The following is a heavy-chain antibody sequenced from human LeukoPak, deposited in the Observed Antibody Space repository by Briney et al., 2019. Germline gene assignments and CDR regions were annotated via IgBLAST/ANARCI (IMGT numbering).Heavy chain of an antibody. D-gene: IGHD5-18*01. CDR1: GITFSSYS. CDR2: ISSSSSYI. V-gene: IGHV3-21*01. Sequence: GGSLRLSCAASGITFSSYSMNWVRQAPGKGLEWVSSISSSSSYIYYADSVKGRFTISRDNAKNSLYLQMNSLRAEDTAVYYCARDRGYSYGAEGMDVWGQGTTVTVSS. CDR3: ARDRGYSYGAEGMDV. J-gene: IGHJ6*02.